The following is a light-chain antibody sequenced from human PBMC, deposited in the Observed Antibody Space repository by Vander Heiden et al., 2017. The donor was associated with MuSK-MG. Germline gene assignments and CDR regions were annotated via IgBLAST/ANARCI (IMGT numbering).Light chain of an antibody. Sequence: TQLPSSPSSLSASVGDRVTITCRASQSINSHLNWYQQRPGKAPKLLIYAASSLQSGVPSRFSGSGSGTDFTLTISSLQPEDFATYYCHQSYSTPQTFGRGTKVDIK. CDR2: AAS. J-gene: IGKJ3*01. CDR3: HQSYSTPQT. V-gene: IGKV1-39*01. CDR1: QSINSH.